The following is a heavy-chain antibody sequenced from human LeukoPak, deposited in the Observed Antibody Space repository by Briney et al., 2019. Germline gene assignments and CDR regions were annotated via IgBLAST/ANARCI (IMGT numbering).Heavy chain of an antibody. J-gene: IGHJ4*02. CDR1: GGSISSYY. CDR3: ARLSSGSSSWYDIDY. CDR2: IYYSGST. V-gene: IGHV4-59*08. D-gene: IGHD6-13*01. Sequence: SETLSLNCTVSGGSISSYYWSWIRQPPGKGLEWIGYIYYSGSTNYNPSLKSRVTISVDTSKNQFSLKLSSVTAADTAVYYCARLSSGSSSWYDIDYWGQGTLVTVSS.